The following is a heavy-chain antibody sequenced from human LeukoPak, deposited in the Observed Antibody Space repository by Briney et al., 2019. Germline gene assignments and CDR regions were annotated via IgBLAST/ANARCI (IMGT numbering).Heavy chain of an antibody. CDR2: INHSGST. J-gene: IGHJ4*02. Sequence: PSETLSLTCAVYGGSFSGYYWSWIRQPPGKGLEWIGEINHSGSTDYNPSLKSRVTISVDTSKNQFSLKLSSVTAADTAVYYCARVAGSPDYWGQGTLVTVSS. CDR1: GGSFSGYY. V-gene: IGHV4-34*01. CDR3: ARVAGSPDY.